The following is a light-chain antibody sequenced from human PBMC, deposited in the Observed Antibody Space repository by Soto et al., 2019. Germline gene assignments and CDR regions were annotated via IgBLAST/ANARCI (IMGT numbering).Light chain of an antibody. CDR2: GAS. CDR3: LQHNSYPLS. CDR1: QSVSSN. Sequence: EIVMTQSPATLSVSPGERATLSCRASQSVSSNLAWYQQKPGQAPRLLIYGASTRATGIPARFSGSGSGTEFTLTISSLQSEDFGTYYCLQHNSYPLSFGGGTKVEMK. J-gene: IGKJ4*01. V-gene: IGKV3-15*01.